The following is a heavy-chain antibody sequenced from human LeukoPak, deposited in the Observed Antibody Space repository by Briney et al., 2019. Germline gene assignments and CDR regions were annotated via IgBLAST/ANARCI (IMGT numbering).Heavy chain of an antibody. D-gene: IGHD3-9*01. CDR3: AKDRAYYDILTYYYYMDV. CDR1: GFTFSSYW. J-gene: IGHJ6*03. CDR2: INSDGSST. V-gene: IGHV3-74*01. Sequence: GGSLRLSCAASGFTFSSYWMHWVRQAPGKGLVWVSRINSDGSSTSYADSVKGRFTISRDDSKNTLYLQMNSLRAEDTAVYYCAKDRAYYDILTYYYYMDVWGKGTTVTVSS.